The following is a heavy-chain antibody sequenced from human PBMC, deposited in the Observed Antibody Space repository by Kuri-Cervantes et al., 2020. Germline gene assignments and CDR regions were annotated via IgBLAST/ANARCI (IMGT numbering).Heavy chain of an antibody. D-gene: IGHD3-10*01. CDR2: ISSSSSYI. J-gene: IGHJ3*02. Sequence: GESLKISCAASGFTFSSYSMDWVRQAPGKGLEWVSSISSSSSYIYYADSVKGRFTISRDNSKNTLYLQMNSLRAEDTAVYYCAKVVGSGSYRIDAFDIWGQGTMVTVSS. CDR1: GFTFSSYS. CDR3: AKVVGSGSYRIDAFDI. V-gene: IGHV3-21*04.